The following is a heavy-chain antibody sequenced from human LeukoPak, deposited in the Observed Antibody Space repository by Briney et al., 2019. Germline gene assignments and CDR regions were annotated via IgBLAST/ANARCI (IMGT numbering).Heavy chain of an antibody. V-gene: IGHV3-48*04. D-gene: IGHD4-17*01. CDR1: GFTFSSYS. Sequence: PGGSLRLSCAASGFTFSSYSMDWVRQAPGKGLEWVSYISSSSSTIYYADSVKGRFTISRDNAKNSLYLQMNSLRAEDTAVYYCARDSTKLSTVSHAFDIWGQGTMVTVSS. CDR3: ARDSTKLSTVSHAFDI. CDR2: ISSSSSTI. J-gene: IGHJ3*02.